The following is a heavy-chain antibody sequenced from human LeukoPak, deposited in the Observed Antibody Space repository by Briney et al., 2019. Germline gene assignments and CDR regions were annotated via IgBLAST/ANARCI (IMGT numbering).Heavy chain of an antibody. CDR3: ARDKGSGYENYYYMDV. J-gene: IGHJ6*03. CDR1: GYTFTGYY. Sequence: ASVKVSCKASGYTFTGYYMHWVRQAPGQGLEWMGWINPNSGGTNYAQKLQGRVTMTRDTSISTAYMELSRLRSDDTAVYYCARDKGSGYENYYYMDVWGKGTTVTISS. CDR2: INPNSGGT. D-gene: IGHD5-12*01. V-gene: IGHV1-2*02.